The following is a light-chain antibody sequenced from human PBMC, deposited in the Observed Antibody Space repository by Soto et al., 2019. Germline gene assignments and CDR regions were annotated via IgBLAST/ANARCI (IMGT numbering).Light chain of an antibody. V-gene: IGLV2-14*01. CDR3: SSYSSSSTLDYV. CDR1: SSDVGSYNY. Sequence: QSALTQPASVSGSPGQTITISCTGTSSDVGSYNYISWYQQHPGKAPKLMIYDVSNRPSGVSNRFSGSKSANTASLTVSGLQTEEEDDDYCSSYSSSSTLDYVFGAGTKLTVL. J-gene: IGLJ1*01. CDR2: DVS.